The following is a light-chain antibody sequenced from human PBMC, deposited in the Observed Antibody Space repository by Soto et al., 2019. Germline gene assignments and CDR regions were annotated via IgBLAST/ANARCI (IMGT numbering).Light chain of an antibody. CDR1: QGIITW. Sequence: DIQMTQSPSSVTASVGDRVTITCRASQGIITWLAWYQQKPANAPNLLIYTASNLQSGVPSRFSGSGSGTEFSLTISSLQPEDLAAYYCQRANRFPLTFGGGTKVDIK. V-gene: IGKV1-12*01. CDR3: QRANRFPLT. CDR2: TAS. J-gene: IGKJ4*01.